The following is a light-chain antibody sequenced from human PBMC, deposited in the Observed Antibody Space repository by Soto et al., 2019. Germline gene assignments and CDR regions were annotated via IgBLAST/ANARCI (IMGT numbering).Light chain of an antibody. CDR3: CSYAGSITPLI. J-gene: IGLJ1*01. CDR1: SSDVGSYNL. CDR2: EVS. V-gene: IGLV2-23*02. Sequence: QSVLTQPASVSGSPGQSITISCTGTSSDVGSYNLVSWYQRHPGKAPKLMIYEVSKRPSGVSNRFSGSKSGNTASLTISGLQAEDEADYYCCSYAGSITPLIFGTGTKVTVL.